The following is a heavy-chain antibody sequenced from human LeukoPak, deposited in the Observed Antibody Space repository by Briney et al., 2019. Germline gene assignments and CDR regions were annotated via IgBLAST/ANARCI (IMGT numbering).Heavy chain of an antibody. CDR3: AREVEVAGTGFDY. J-gene: IGHJ4*02. Sequence: SETLSLTCTVSGGSISGYYWSWIRQPPGKGLEWIGYIYYSGSTNYNPSLKSRVTISVDTSKNQFSLKLSSVTAADTAVYYCAREVEVAGTGFDYWGQGTLVTVSS. CDR2: IYYSGST. V-gene: IGHV4-59*01. D-gene: IGHD6-19*01. CDR1: GGSISGYY.